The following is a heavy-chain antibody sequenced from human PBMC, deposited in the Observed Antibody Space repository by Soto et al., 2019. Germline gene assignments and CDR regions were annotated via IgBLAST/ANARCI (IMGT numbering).Heavy chain of an antibody. CDR2: INGVDGST. D-gene: IGHD3-22*01. Sequence: EVQLLESGGGLVQPGGSLRLSCATSGFTFSTYAMSWVRQAPGKGLEWVSTINGVDGSTYYADSVMGRFTISGDNSKNTLYLQISSLRGEDTAVYYCATLSRTSDSPVWCQGAPVTVSS. V-gene: IGHV3-23*01. CDR1: GFTFSTYA. J-gene: IGHJ4*02. CDR3: ATLSRTSDSPV.